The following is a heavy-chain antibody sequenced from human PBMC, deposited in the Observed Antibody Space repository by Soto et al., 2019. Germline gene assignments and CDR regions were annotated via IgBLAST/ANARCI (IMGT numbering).Heavy chain of an antibody. CDR3: ARDLCYGGSCRSYFHGMDV. D-gene: IGHD2-15*01. CDR1: GFNFDNYV. Sequence: EEQLVESGGGLVQPGRSLRLSCAASGFNFDNYVMHWVRQVPGKGLEWVSGINWNSVNIGYADSARGRFTISRDNAKKSLYLQMSSLRAEDTALYYCARDLCYGGSCRSYFHGMDVWGQGTTVTVSS. CDR2: INWNSVNI. J-gene: IGHJ6*02. V-gene: IGHV3-9*01.